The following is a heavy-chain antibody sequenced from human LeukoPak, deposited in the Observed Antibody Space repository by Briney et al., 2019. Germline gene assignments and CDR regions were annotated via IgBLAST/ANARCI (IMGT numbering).Heavy chain of an antibody. D-gene: IGHD3-10*01. V-gene: IGHV3-48*03. J-gene: IGHJ4*02. Sequence: GGSLRLSCAASGFTFSSYEMNWVRQAPGKGLEWVSYISSSGSTIYYADSVKGRFTISRDNAKNSLYLQMSSLRAEDTAVYYCARQYYYGSGSYYPGYFDYWGQGTLVTVSS. CDR3: ARQYYYGSGSYYPGYFDY. CDR1: GFTFSSYE. CDR2: ISSSGSTI.